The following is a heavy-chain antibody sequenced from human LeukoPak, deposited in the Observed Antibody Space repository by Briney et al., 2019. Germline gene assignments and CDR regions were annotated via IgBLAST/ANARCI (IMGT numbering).Heavy chain of an antibody. J-gene: IGHJ3*02. CDR1: GFTFSSYA. D-gene: IGHD6-13*01. V-gene: IGHV3-23*01. CDR3: AKFSRDSSSWYQAFDI. Sequence: GGSLRLSCAASGFTFSSYAMSWVRQAPGKGLEWVSAISGSGGSTYYADSVKDRFTISRDNSKNTLYLQMNSLRAEDTAVYYCAKFSRDSSSWYQAFDIWGQGTMVTVSS. CDR2: ISGSGGST.